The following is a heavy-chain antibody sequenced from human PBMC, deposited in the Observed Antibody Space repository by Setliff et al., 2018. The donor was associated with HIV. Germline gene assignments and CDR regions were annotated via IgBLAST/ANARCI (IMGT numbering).Heavy chain of an antibody. CDR3: ARGADGDYHYYMEV. Sequence: ASVKVSCKASGGTFSSYPISXVRQAPGQGLEWMGGIIPIFATANYAQKFQGRVTITADASTRTSYLELSSLRSEDTAVYYCARGADGDYHYYMEVWGKGTTVTSP. CDR1: GGTFSSYP. J-gene: IGHJ6*03. CDR2: IIPIFATA. D-gene: IGHD3-10*01. V-gene: IGHV1-69*13.